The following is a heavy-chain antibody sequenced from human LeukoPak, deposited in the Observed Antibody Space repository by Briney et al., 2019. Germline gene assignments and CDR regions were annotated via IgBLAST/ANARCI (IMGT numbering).Heavy chain of an antibody. CDR2: INPNSSGT. Sequence: GASVKVSCKASGYTFTRYHMHWVRQAPGQGLEWMGWINPNSSGTNYAQKFQGRVTMTRDTSISTAYMELSRLRSDDTAVYYCARARQYDSIDYWGQGTLVTVSS. V-gene: IGHV1-2*02. J-gene: IGHJ4*02. CDR1: GYTFTRYH. D-gene: IGHD3-22*01. CDR3: ARARQYDSIDY.